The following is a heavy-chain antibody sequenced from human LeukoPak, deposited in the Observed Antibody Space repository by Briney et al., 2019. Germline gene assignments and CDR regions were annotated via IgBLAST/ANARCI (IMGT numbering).Heavy chain of an antibody. CDR2: INPNSGGT. J-gene: IGHJ5*02. D-gene: IGHD1-26*01. V-gene: IGHV1-2*02. Sequence: ASVKVSCKASGYTFTGYYMHWVRQAPGQGLEWMGWINPNSGGTNYAQKFQGRVTMTRDTSISTAYMELSGLRSDDTVVYYCARDRPTRTAGVFDPWGQGTLVTVSS. CDR3: ARDRPTRTAGVFDP. CDR1: GYTFTGYY.